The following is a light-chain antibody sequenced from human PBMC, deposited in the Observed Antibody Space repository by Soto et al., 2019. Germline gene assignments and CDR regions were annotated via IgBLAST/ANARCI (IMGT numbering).Light chain of an antibody. J-gene: IGKJ1*01. CDR2: DAS. V-gene: IGKV1-5*01. CDR3: EQYNGYSTWT. Sequence: DIQMTPSPSTLSASVGDRATIACRASQRISRWLAWYQQKPGKAPKVLIWDASSLHSGVPSRFSVSVYGTELTLTNSRLQPDDSGTYYREQYNGYSTWTFGQGTKVETK. CDR1: QRISRW.